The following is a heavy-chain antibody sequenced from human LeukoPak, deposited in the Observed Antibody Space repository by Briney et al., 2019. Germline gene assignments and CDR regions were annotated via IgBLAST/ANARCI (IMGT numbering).Heavy chain of an antibody. CDR2: INPDSGFT. CDR1: GYKFTDDY. Sequence: LVASVKVSCKASGYKFTDDYMHWVRQAPGQGLEFMGWINPDSGFTNYAQKFKGRVTMTRDTSISTAYLEVRSLTSDDTAVYYCAPTAEAYTSWWKVWGQGTQVTVSS. D-gene: IGHD3-16*01. V-gene: IGHV1-2*03. J-gene: IGHJ4*02. CDR3: APTAEAYTSWWKV.